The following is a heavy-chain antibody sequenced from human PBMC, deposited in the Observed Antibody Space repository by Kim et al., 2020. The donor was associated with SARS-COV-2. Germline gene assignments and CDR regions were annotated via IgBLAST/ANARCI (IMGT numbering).Heavy chain of an antibody. CDR2: ISSSSSYI. CDR1: GFTFSSYS. J-gene: IGHJ6*02. D-gene: IGHD2-2*01. CDR3: ARSLVPAALGVYYYYYGMDV. V-gene: IGHV3-21*01. Sequence: GGSLRLSCAASGFTFSSYSMNWVRQAPGKGLEWVSSISSSSSYIYYADSVKGRFTISRDNAKNSLYLQMNSLRAEDTAVYYCARSLVPAALGVYYYYYGMDVWGQGTTVTVSS.